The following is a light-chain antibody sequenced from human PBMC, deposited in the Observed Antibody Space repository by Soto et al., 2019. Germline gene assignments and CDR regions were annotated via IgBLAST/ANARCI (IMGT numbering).Light chain of an antibody. CDR1: SSDVGGYKY. CDR2: EVN. V-gene: IGLV2-8*01. Sequence: QSALTQPPSASGSPGQSVTISCTGTSSDVGGYKYVSWYQQHPDKSPKLMMCEVNKRPSGVPDRFSGSKSGNTASLTVSGLQAEDEADYYCSSYAGINNLGVFGTGTKLTVL. J-gene: IGLJ1*01. CDR3: SSYAGINNLGV.